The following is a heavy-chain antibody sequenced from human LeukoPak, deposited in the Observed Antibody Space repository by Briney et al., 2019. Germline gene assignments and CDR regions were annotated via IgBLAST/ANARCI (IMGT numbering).Heavy chain of an antibody. CDR1: GYSIISGYY. J-gene: IGHJ4*02. Sequence: SETLSLTCAVSGYSIISGYYWGWIRQPPGKGPEWIGNSDHSSSTYYNPSLKSRVTISVDTSKHQFSLKLSSVTAADTAVYYCAEEAQPFDNWGQGTLVTVSS. D-gene: IGHD1-1*01. V-gene: IGHV4-38-2*01. CDR3: AEEAQPFDN. CDR2: SDHSSST.